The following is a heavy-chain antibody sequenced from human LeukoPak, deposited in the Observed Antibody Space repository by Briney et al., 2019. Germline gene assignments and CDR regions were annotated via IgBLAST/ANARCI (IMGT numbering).Heavy chain of an antibody. CDR2: LYGGGST. CDR3: ARGGTPGYSTGWIDY. J-gene: IGHJ4*02. V-gene: IGHV3-53*05. D-gene: IGHD6-19*01. Sequence: RGSLRLSCAASGFTFSNSAMSWVRQAPGKGLEWVSVLYGGGSTYYADSVKGRFTISRDNSKNTLYLQMNSLRGEDTAVYYCARGGTPGYSTGWIDYWGQGTLVTVSS. CDR1: GFTFSNSA.